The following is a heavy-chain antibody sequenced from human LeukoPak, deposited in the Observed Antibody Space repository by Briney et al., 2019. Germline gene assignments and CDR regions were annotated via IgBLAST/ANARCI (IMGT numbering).Heavy chain of an antibody. CDR1: GGTISSYT. V-gene: IGHV1-69*02. J-gene: IGHJ4*02. D-gene: IGHD3-22*01. CDR3: ARVSDSSGNFDY. Sequence: SVKFSCKASGGTISSYTISWARQAPGQGLEWMGRIIPILGIANYAQKFQCRVTITADKSTSTAYMELSSLRSEDTAVYYCARVSDSSGNFDYWGQGTLVTVSS. CDR2: IIPILGIA.